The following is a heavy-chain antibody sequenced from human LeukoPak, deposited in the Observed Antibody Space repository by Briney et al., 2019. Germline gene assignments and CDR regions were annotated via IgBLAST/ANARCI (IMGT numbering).Heavy chain of an antibody. Sequence: GGSLRLSCAASGFTFSDYNMRWIRQAPGKGLEWVSSISRSGSTKYYADSVKGRFTISRDNAKNSLFLQMNSLRAEDTAVYYCAREGGYYDILTGYFGGNYDYWGQGTLVTVSS. CDR2: ISRSGSTK. CDR3: AREGGYYDILTGYFGGNYDY. J-gene: IGHJ4*02. CDR1: GFTFSDYN. D-gene: IGHD3-9*01. V-gene: IGHV3-11*04.